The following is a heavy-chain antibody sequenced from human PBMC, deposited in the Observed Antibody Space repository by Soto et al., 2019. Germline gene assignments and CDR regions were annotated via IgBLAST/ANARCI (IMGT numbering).Heavy chain of an antibody. Sequence: GESLKISCRGSGYSFTSYWISWVRQMPGKGLEWMGRIDPSDSYTNYSPSFQGHVTISADKSISTAYLQWSSLKASDTAMYYCARHSNDFWSGYDYGMDVWGQGTTVTAP. CDR1: GYSFTSYW. CDR3: ARHSNDFWSGYDYGMDV. CDR2: IDPSDSYT. V-gene: IGHV5-10-1*01. D-gene: IGHD3-3*01. J-gene: IGHJ6*02.